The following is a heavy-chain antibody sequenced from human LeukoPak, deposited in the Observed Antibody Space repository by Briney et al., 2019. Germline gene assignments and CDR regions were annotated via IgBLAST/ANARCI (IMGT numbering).Heavy chain of an antibody. CDR3: ARTRGYSYGYVDY. Sequence: GGSLEISCKGSGYRFTNYWVGWVRQVPGKGLEGMGMIYPGDSDTRYSPSFQGQVTISADKCISTAYLQWSSLKASDTAMYYCARTRGYSYGYVDYWGQGTLVTVSS. V-gene: IGHV5-51*01. J-gene: IGHJ4*02. CDR1: GYRFTNYW. D-gene: IGHD5-18*01. CDR2: IYPGDSDT.